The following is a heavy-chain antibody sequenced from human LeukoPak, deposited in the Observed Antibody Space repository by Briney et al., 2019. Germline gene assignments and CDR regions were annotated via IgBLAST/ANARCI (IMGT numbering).Heavy chain of an antibody. CDR3: ARVWCSSTSCQYDDY. J-gene: IGHJ4*02. Sequence: PGGSLRLSCAASGFTFSNYSWNWVRQAPGKGLEWVSSISISSSYIYYADSVKGRFTISRDNAKNSLYLQMNSLRAEDTAVYYCARVWCSSTSCQYDDYWGQGTLVTVSS. CDR2: ISISSSYI. D-gene: IGHD2-2*01. CDR1: GFTFSNYS. V-gene: IGHV3-21*01.